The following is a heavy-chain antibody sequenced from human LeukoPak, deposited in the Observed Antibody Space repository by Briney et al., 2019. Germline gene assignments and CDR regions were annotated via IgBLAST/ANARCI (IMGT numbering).Heavy chain of an antibody. V-gene: IGHV1-69*15. CDR1: GGTFTSYA. CDR3: ARKGGSIEPSFNS. Sequence: SVKVSCTASGGTFTSYAISWVRQAPGQGLEWMGRIFPIFATANYAQKFQGRVTITADESTSTASMELSSLRSEDTAVYHCARKGGSIEPSFNSGGRGTWSPSPQ. D-gene: IGHD3-16*01. CDR2: IFPIFATA. J-gene: IGHJ4*02.